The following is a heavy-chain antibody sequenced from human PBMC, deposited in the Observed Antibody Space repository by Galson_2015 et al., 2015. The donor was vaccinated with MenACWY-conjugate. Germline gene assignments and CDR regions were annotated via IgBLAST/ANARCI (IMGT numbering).Heavy chain of an antibody. D-gene: IGHD1-26*01. CDR3: ARHPPGGRGMDV. CDR1: GYYFTSYW. CDR2: ISPGDSNT. J-gene: IGHJ6*02. V-gene: IGHV5-51*01. Sequence: QSGAEVKQPGESLKISCKGSGYYFTSYWIAWVRQIPGKGLEWMGLISPGDSNTRYSPSFQGQVTISADKSISTAYLQWSSLKASDTTMYYCARHPPGGRGMDVWGQGTTVTVSS.